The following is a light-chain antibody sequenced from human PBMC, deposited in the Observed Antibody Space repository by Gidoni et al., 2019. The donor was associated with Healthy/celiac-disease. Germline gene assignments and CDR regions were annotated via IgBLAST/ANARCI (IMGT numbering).Light chain of an antibody. J-gene: IGKJ2*01. Sequence: DIVLPQSPATLSLSPGERATLSCRASQSVSSYLAWYQQKPGQAPRLLIYDASNRATGIPARFSGSGSGTDFTLTISSLEPEDFAVYYCQQRSNWPLMYTFGQGTKLEIK. V-gene: IGKV3-11*01. CDR3: QQRSNWPLMYT. CDR2: DAS. CDR1: QSVSSY.